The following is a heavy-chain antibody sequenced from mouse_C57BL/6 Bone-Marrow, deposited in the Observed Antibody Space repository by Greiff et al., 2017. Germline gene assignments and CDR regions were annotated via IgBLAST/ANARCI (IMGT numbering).Heavy chain of an antibody. D-gene: IGHD1-1*01. J-gene: IGHJ1*03. CDR3: ATGYYCSNYWYFDV. CDR1: GYTFTSYW. Sequence: VQLKQPGAELVKPGASVKLSCKASGYTFTSYWMHWVKQRPGQGLEWIGMIHPNGGSTNYNEKFKNKATLTVDKSSSTAYMQLISLTSEDTAVYYCATGYYCSNYWYFDVWGTGTTVTVSS. V-gene: IGHV1-64*01. CDR2: IHPNGGST.